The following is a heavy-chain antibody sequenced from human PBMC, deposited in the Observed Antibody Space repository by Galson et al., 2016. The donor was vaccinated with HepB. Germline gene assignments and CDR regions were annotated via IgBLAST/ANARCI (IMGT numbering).Heavy chain of an antibody. CDR3: AWYTYGYQSDLAH. V-gene: IGHV1-2*05. D-gene: IGHD5-18*01. J-gene: IGHJ4*02. CDR2: SNLNSGVT. Sequence: SVKVSCKASGYTFIGSYIHWVRQAPGQGLEWVGRSNLNSGVTSSAQKFHGRVTVTWDTSISTAYMELSGLRSDDTGVVYCAWYTYGYQSDLAHWGQGTLVTVSS. CDR1: GYTFIGSY.